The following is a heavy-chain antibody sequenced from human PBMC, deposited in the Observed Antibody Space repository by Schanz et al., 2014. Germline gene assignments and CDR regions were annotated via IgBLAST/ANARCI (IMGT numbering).Heavy chain of an antibody. CDR3: AVPGGISAFSV. CDR1: GFSFGDFW. J-gene: IGHJ6*02. Sequence: EVQLVESGGDLVQPGGSLRLSCAVSGFSFGDFWMNWVRQAPGKGLEWVANINQDGTEKYYVDSVKGRFTISRDNAKNSLSLQMNSLPSSPAAVYYCAVPGGISAFSVWGQGTSFSVSS. V-gene: IGHV3-7*01. D-gene: IGHD3-16*01. CDR2: INQDGTEK.